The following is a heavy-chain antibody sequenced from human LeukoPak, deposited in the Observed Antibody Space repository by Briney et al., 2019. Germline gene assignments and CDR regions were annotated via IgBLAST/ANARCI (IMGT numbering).Heavy chain of an antibody. V-gene: IGHV3-48*01. Sequence: GGSLRLSCAASGFAFSTYSMNWVRQAPGKGLEWLSFISPSGTTIYYADSVKGRFTISRDDAKNSLYLQMNSLRAEDTAVYFCAAAGDYWGQGTLVTVSS. CDR1: GFAFSTYS. CDR3: AAAGDY. D-gene: IGHD6-13*01. CDR2: ISPSGTTI. J-gene: IGHJ4*02.